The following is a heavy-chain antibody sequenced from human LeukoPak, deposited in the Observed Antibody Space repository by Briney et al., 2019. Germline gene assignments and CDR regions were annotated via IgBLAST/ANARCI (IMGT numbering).Heavy chain of an antibody. D-gene: IGHD6-13*01. Sequence: GGSLRLSCAASGFTFSSYWMSWVRQAPGQGLEWVANIKQDGSEKYYVDSVKGRFTISRDNSKNTVYLQMNSLRVDDTAVYYCARDLSWSFDYWGQGTLVTVSS. V-gene: IGHV3-7*01. CDR1: GFTFSSYW. J-gene: IGHJ4*02. CDR2: IKQDGSEK. CDR3: ARDLSWSFDY.